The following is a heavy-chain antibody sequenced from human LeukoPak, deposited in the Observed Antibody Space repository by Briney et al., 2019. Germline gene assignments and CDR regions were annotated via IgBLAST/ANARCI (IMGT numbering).Heavy chain of an antibody. V-gene: IGHV1-18*01. CDR3: ARGDSSGYYDYYYMDV. CDR2: ISAYNGNT. D-gene: IGHD3-22*01. J-gene: IGHJ6*03. CDR1: GYTFTSYG. Sequence: ASVKVSCKASGYTFTSYGISWVRQAPGQGLEWMGWISAYNGNTNYAQKLQGRVTMTTDTFTSTAYMELRSLRSDDTAVYYCARGDSSGYYDYYYMDVWGKGTTVTVSS.